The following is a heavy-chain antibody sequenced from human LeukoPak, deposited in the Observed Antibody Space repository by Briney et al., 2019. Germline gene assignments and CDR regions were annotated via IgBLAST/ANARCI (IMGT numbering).Heavy chain of an antibody. CDR1: GGSISSRSYF. J-gene: IGHJ4*02. CDR2: IYYSGST. CDR3: ARLVRFTMVRGAHFDY. D-gene: IGHD3-10*01. V-gene: IGHV4-39*01. Sequence: SESLSLTCTVSGGSISSRSYFWGWIRQPPGKGLEGIGSIYYSGSTYYNPSLKNRVTISVDTSKNQFSLKLSSVTAADTAVYYCARLVRFTMVRGAHFDYWGQGTLVTASS.